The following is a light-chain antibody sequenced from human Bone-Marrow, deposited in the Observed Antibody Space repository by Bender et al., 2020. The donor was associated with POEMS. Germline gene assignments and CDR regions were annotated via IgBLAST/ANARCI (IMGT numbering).Light chain of an antibody. CDR1: SSDFGPYNY. CDR3: CSYAGSRTWV. J-gene: IGLJ3*02. V-gene: IGLV2-8*01. CDR2: EVT. Sequence: QSALTQPPSASGSPGQSVTISCTGTSSDFGPYNYVSWYQHHPGKAPKLIIYEVTKRPSGVPDRFSGSRSGNTASLTVSGLQAEDEADYVCCSYAGSRTWVFGGGTKLTVL.